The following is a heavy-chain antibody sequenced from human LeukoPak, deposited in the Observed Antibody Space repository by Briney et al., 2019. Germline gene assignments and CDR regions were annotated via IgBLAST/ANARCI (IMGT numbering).Heavy chain of an antibody. Sequence: SETLSLTCTVSGGSISSYYWSWIRQPPGKGLEWIAYISDIGSINYNPSLKSRVTISLDTSKNQFSLKLSSVTAADTAVYYCARAGSRVSAADGMDVWGQGTTVTVSS. CDR3: ARAGSRVSAADGMDV. CDR1: GGSISSYY. CDR2: ISDIGSI. J-gene: IGHJ6*02. D-gene: IGHD2-15*01. V-gene: IGHV4-59*12.